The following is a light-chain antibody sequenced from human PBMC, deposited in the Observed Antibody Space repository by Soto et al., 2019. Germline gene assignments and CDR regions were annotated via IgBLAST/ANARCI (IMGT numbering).Light chain of an antibody. CDR3: AAWDDSLNAWV. CDR2: DNS. CDR1: RSNIGRNS. V-gene: IGLV1-44*01. Sequence: QSALTQAPSASGAPGQRVTISCSGSRSNIGRNSANWYQQLPGTAPKLLIYDNSQRPSGVPDRFSGSESGASAPLAISGLQSEDEADYYCAAWDDSLNAWVFGGGTKLTVL. J-gene: IGLJ3*02.